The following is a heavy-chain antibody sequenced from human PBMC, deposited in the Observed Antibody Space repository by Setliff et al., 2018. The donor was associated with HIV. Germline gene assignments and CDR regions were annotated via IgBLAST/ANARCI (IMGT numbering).Heavy chain of an antibody. J-gene: IGHJ3*02. V-gene: IGHV3-48*01. D-gene: IGHD3-22*01. Sequence: GGSLRLSCAASGFMLNNHYMNWVRQAPGKGLEWVSYISSVGTIYYADSVKGRFTISRDNARNSLYLQMDSLRAEDTALYYCARDRRYYDSRQPWALDIWGQGTMVTVSS. CDR2: ISSVGTI. CDR3: ARDRRYYDSRQPWALDI. CDR1: GFMLNNHY.